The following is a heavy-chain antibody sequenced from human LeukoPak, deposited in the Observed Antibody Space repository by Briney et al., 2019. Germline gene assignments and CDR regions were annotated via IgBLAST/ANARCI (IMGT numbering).Heavy chain of an antibody. CDR1: GYSISSGYY. V-gene: IGHV4-38-2*02. J-gene: IGHJ3*02. D-gene: IGHD3-16*01. CDR3: ASYTDAFDI. Sequence: SQTLSLTCTVSGYSISSGYYWGWIRQPPGKGLEWIGSIYHSGSTYYNPSLKSRVTISVDTSKNQFSLKLSSVTAADTAVYYCASYTDAFDIWGQGTMVTVSS. CDR2: IYHSGST.